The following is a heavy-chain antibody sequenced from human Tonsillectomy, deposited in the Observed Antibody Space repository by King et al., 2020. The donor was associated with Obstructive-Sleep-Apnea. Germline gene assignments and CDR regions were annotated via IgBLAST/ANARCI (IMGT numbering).Heavy chain of an antibody. CDR2: IYYSGST. CDR1: GGSISSGGYY. CDR3: ARVGFGESYFDY. D-gene: IGHD3-10*01. V-gene: IGHV4-31*03. J-gene: IGHJ4*02. Sequence: VPLQESGPGLVKPSQTLSLTCTVSGGSISSGGYYWSWIRQHPGKGLEWIGYIYYSGSTYYNPSLKSRVTISVDTSKNQFSLKLSSVTAADTAVYYCARVGFGESYFDYWGQGTLVTVSS.